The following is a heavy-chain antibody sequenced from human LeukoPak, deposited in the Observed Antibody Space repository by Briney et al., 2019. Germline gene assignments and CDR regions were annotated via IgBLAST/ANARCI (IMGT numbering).Heavy chain of an antibody. J-gene: IGHJ4*02. CDR3: TTIKRGDIFGYFDF. D-gene: IGHD5-18*01. CDR1: GGSISSYH. CDR2: ITYGGFT. Sequence: SSETLSLTCTSSGGSISSYHWNWIRQPQGEGLEWIGYITYGGFTKYNPSLRGRVTVSLDTSNNHLSLRLSSVTAADTAIYYCTTIKRGDIFGYFDFWGQGALVTVSS. V-gene: IGHV4-59*01.